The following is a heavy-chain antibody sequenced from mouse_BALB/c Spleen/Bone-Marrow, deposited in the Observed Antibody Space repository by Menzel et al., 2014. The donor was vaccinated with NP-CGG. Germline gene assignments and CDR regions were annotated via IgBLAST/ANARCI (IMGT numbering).Heavy chain of an antibody. J-gene: IGHJ2*01. V-gene: IGHV1S16*01. CDR3: TIGGFDY. CDR1: GYTFTSYW. CDR2: INPSNGGT. Sequence: VHLVESGPELVKPGASVKLSCKASGYTFTSYWMHWVKLGPGQGFEWIGEINPSNGGTNYNEKYKRKATLTVDKSSSTAYMQLSSLTSEDSAVYYCTIGGFDYWGQGTTLTVS.